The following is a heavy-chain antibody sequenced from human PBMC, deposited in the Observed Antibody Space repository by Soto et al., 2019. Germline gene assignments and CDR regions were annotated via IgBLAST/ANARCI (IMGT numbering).Heavy chain of an antibody. CDR3: ARLGAVTTSHYYYYYGMDV. V-gene: IGHV5-10-1*01. CDR2: IDPSDSYT. J-gene: IGHJ6*02. CDR1: GYSFTSYW. Sequence: GESLKISCQGSGYSFTSYWISWVRQMPGKGLEWMGRIDPSDSYTNYSPSFQGHVTISADKSISTAYLQWSSLKASDTAMYYCARLGAVTTSHYYYYYGMDVWGQGTTVTVSS. D-gene: IGHD4-17*01.